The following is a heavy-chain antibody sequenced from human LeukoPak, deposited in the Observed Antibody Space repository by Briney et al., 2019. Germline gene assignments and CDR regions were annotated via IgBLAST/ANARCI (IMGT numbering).Heavy chain of an antibody. CDR3: AREDSSGSPLTSYFHF. J-gene: IGHJ4*02. CDR1: GFTFSDYY. V-gene: IGHV3-11*01. D-gene: IGHD1-26*01. CDR2: ISRSGSTI. Sequence: GGSLRLSCAASGFTFSDYYMNWIRQAPGKGLGWVSSISRSGSTIYYADSVKGRFTISRDNAKNSLYLQMNSLRAEDTAVYFCAREDSSGSPLTSYFHFWGQGTLVTVSS.